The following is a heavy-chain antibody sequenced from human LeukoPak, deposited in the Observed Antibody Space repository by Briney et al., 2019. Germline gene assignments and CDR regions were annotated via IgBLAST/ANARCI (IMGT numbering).Heavy chain of an antibody. V-gene: IGHV4-59*08. CDR2: FHYIGST. D-gene: IGHD3-9*01. J-gene: IGHJ3*02. Sequence: SETLSLTCTVSGGSISSYYWSWIRQPPGKGLEWIGYFHYIGSTKYNPSLKSRVTISADTSRNQLSMMLTSVTATDTAVYYCARHISRAASAFDIWGQGTMVTVSS. CDR3: ARHISRAASAFDI. CDR1: GGSISSYY.